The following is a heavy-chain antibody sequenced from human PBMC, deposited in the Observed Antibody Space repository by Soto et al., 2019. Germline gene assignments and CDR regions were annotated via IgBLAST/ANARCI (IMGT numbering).Heavy chain of an antibody. J-gene: IGHJ6*02. D-gene: IGHD6-13*01. CDR2: ISAYNGNT. CDR1: GYTFTSYG. V-gene: IGHV1-18*04. CDR3: ARGGAAAGTYYYYGMDV. Sequence: VASVKVSCKASGYTFTSYGISWVRQAPGQGLEWMGWISAYNGNTNYAQKLQGRVTMTTDTSTSTAYMELRSLRSDDTAVYYCARGGAAAGTYYYYGMDVWGQGTTVTVSS.